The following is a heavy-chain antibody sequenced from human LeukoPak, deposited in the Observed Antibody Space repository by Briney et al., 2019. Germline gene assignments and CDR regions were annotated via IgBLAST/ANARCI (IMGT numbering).Heavy chain of an antibody. CDR3: ARDGGLRDLRAFDY. J-gene: IGHJ4*02. CDR1: GGSISSYY. CDR2: IYYSGST. Sequence: SETLSLTCTVSGGSISSYYWSWIRQPPGKGLEWIGYIYYSGSTNYNPSLKSRVTISVDTSKNQFSLKLSSVTAADTAVYYCARDGGLRDLRAFDYWGQGTLVTVSS. D-gene: IGHD3-16*01. V-gene: IGHV4-59*01.